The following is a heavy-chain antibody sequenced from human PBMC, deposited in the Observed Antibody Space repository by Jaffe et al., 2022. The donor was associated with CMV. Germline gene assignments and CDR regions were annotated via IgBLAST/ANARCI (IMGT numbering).Heavy chain of an antibody. J-gene: IGHJ2*01. CDR1: GASVSNDNYY. Sequence: QVPLQESGPGLVKPSETLSLTCTVSGASVSNDNYYWTWIRQPPGKGLEWIGHISFRGSTNYNPSLLSRVTISVDTSKNHFSLRLSSVTAADTAVYSCARHQGYYNNYGYYVHGHFDLWGRGTLVTVSS. D-gene: IGHD3-22*01. V-gene: IGHV4-61*03. CDR3: ARHQGYYNNYGYYVHGHFDL. CDR2: ISFRGST.